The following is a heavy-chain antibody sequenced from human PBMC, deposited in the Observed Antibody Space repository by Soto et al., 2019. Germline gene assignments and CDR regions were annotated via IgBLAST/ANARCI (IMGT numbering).Heavy chain of an antibody. CDR2: IYPGDSDT. J-gene: IGHJ4*02. Sequence: PGESLKISCQGSGYSFAGYWIAWVRQMPGKGLEWMGIIYPGDSDTRYSPSFQGQVTISADKSISTAYLQWSSLKASDTAMYYCARLDSYGCDYWGQGTLVTVSS. CDR3: ARLDSYGCDY. D-gene: IGHD5-18*01. CDR1: GYSFAGYW. V-gene: IGHV5-51*01.